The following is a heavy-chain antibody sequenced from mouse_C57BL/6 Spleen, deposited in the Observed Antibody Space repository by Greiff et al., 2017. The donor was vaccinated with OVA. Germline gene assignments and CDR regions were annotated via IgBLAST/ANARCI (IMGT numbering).Heavy chain of an antibody. CDR1: GFTFSSYA. D-gene: IGHD2-5*01. CDR2: ISDGGSYT. Sequence: EVKVEESGGGLVKPGGSLKLSCAASGFTFSSYAMSWVRQTPEKRLEWVANISDGGSYTYYPDNVKGRFTISRDNAKNILYLHMSQLKSEDTTMYYDATDRAYYSNYDSMDYWGQGTSLTVSS. CDR3: ATDRAYYSNYDSMDY. V-gene: IGHV5-4*01. J-gene: IGHJ4*01.